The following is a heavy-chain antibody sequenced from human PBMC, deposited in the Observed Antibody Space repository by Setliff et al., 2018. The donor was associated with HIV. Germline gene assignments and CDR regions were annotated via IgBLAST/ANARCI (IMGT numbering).Heavy chain of an antibody. D-gene: IGHD3-3*01. CDR3: ARERLRFLEWLPLDY. CDR2: ISYDGINK. Sequence: PGGSLRLSCAASGFTFSSYAMHWVRRAPGKGLEWVAVISYDGINKYYADSVKGRFTISRDNSKNTLYLQMNSLRAEDTAVYYCARERLRFLEWLPLDYWGQGTLVTVSS. CDR1: GFTFSSYA. J-gene: IGHJ4*02. V-gene: IGHV3-30*19.